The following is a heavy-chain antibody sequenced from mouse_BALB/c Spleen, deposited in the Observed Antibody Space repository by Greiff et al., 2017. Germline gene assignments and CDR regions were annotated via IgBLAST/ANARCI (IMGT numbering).Heavy chain of an antibody. Sequence: EVKLVESGGGLVKPGGSLKLSCAASGFTFSSYTMSWVRQTPEKRLEWVATISSGGGNTYYPDSVKGRFTFSRDNAKNNLYLQMSSLRSEDTALYDCARGAYYGYDGYYFDYWGQGTTLTVSS. V-gene: IGHV5-9*03. CDR1: GFTFSSYT. CDR2: ISSGGGNT. D-gene: IGHD2-14*01. CDR3: ARGAYYGYDGYYFDY. J-gene: IGHJ2*01.